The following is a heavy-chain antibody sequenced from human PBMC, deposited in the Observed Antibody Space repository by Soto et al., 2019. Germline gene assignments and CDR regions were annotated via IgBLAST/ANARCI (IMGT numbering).Heavy chain of an antibody. CDR1: GGSISGYY. J-gene: IGHJ4*02. CDR3: ASHGRSGGGLEWELY. Sequence: SETLSLTCTVSGGSISGYYWSWIRQPPGKGLEWIGYIYYIGSTNYNPSLKSRVTISVDTSKNQFSLKLSSVTAADTAVYYCASHGRSGGGLEWELYWGQGTLVNVSS. D-gene: IGHD2-15*01. CDR2: IYYIGST. V-gene: IGHV4-59*08.